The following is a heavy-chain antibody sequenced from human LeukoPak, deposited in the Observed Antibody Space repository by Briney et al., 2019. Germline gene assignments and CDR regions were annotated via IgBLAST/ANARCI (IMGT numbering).Heavy chain of an antibody. Sequence: SETLSLTCTVSGGPLSSSSYYWGWIRQPPGKGLEWIGSIYYSGSTYFNPSLKSRVTVSVDTSKNQFSLKLSSVTAADTAFYYCARDFATVTTYGLGYWGQGTLVTVSS. J-gene: IGHJ4*02. D-gene: IGHD4-17*01. V-gene: IGHV4-39*07. CDR2: IYYSGST. CDR3: ARDFATVTTYGLGY. CDR1: GGPLSSSSYY.